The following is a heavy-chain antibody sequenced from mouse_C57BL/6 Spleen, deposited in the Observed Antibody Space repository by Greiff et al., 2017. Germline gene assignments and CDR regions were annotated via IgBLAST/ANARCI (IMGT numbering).Heavy chain of an antibody. CDR2: IYYSGTI. CDR3: ARDDAYPPFAD. CDR1: GISITTGNYR. V-gene: IGHV3-5*01. D-gene: IGHD2-3*01. J-gene: IGHJ3*01. Sequence: VQLKESGPGLVKPSQTVFLTCTVTGISITTGNYRWSWIRPFPGNKLEWIGYIYYSGTITYNPSPTSRTTITRDDTKTQIFLQRNSLTTDETATYYCARDDAYPPFADWGQGTLVTVSA.